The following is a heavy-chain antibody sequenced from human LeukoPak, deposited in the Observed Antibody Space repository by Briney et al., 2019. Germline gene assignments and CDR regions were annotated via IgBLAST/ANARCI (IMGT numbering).Heavy chain of an antibody. D-gene: IGHD1-26*01. CDR3: ARQRREGGIASYYYGMDV. V-gene: IGHV4-39*01. J-gene: IGHJ6*02. CDR1: GGSISSSSYY. Sequence: PSETLSLTCTVSGGSISSSSYYWGWIRQPPGKGLEWIGSIYYSGSTYYNPSLKSRVTVSVDTSKNQFSLKLSSVTAADTAVYYCARQRREGGIASYYYGMDVWGQGTTVTVSS. CDR2: IYYSGST.